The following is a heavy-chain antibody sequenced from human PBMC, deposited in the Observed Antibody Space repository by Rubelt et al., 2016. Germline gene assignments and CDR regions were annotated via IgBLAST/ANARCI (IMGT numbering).Heavy chain of an antibody. V-gene: IGHV4-34*01. J-gene: IGHJ6*02. D-gene: IGHD6-13*01. CDR2: IHHRGST. CDR1: GGSFSGYY. CDR3: GRGRKRQQLSYYYYGMDG. Sequence: QVQLQQWGAGLLKPSETLSLTCAVYGGSFSGYYWSWIRQPPGKGLAWIGEIHHRGSTNYNPSHSIRGTLDGTPSKEQSSLRRGSGTAAETAVYYCGRGRKRQQLSYYYYGMDGWGQGTTVTVSS.